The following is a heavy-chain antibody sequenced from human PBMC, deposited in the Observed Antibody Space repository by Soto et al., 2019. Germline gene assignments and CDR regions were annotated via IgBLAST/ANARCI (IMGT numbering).Heavy chain of an antibody. V-gene: IGHV3-30-3*01. CDR1: GFTFSSYA. D-gene: IGHD6-6*01. J-gene: IGHJ4*02. CDR3: ARDQSEYSSSCFDY. CDR2: ISYDGSNK. Sequence: GGSLRLSCAASGFTFSSYAMYWVRQAPGKGLEWVAVISYDGSNKCYADSVKGRFTISRDNSKNTLYLQMNSLRAEDTAVYYCARDQSEYSSSCFDYWGQGTLVTVSS.